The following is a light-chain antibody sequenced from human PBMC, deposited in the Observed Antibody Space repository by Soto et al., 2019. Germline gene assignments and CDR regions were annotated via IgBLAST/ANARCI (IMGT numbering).Light chain of an antibody. V-gene: IGLV1-40*01. J-gene: IGLJ1*01. CDR1: SSNIGAGYD. CDR2: GNS. Sequence: QSVRTQPPSVSGAPGQRVTISCTGSSSNIGAGYDVHWYQQLPGTAPKLLIYGNSNRPSGVPDRFSGSKSGTSASLAITGLQAEDEADYYCQSSDSSLRVLYVFGTGTKVTVL. CDR3: QSSDSSLRVLYV.